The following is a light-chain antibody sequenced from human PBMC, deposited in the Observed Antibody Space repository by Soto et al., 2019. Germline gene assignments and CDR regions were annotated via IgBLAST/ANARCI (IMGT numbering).Light chain of an antibody. CDR1: SGHSTYA. CDR2: LNSDGSH. V-gene: IGLV4-69*01. Sequence: QPVLTQSPSASASLGASVKLTCTLSSGHSTYAIAWHQQQPEKGPRYLMHLNSDGSHTKGDGIPDRFSGSSSGAERYLTISSLQSEDEADYYCQTWGTGIVLFGGGTKLTVL. J-gene: IGLJ3*02. CDR3: QTWGTGIVL.